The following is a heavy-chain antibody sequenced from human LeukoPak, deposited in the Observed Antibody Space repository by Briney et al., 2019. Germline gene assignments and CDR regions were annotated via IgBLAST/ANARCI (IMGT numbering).Heavy chain of an antibody. D-gene: IGHD6-19*01. J-gene: IGHJ4*02. CDR1: GFTFSSYG. Sequence: GGSLRLSCAASGFTFSSYGMHWVRQAPGKGLEGVAFIRYDGSNKYYADSVKGRFTISRDNSKNTLYLQMNSLRAEDTAVYYCAKDYSSGWYRRPGYFDYWGQGTLVTVSS. V-gene: IGHV3-30*02. CDR2: IRYDGSNK. CDR3: AKDYSSGWYRRPGYFDY.